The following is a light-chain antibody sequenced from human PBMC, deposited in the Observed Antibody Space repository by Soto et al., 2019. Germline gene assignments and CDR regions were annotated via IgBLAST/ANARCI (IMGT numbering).Light chain of an antibody. Sequence: QSVLTQPPSVSGSPGQSVTISCTGTSSDVGSYNRVSWYQQPPGTAPKLMIYEVSNRPSGVPDRFSGSKSGNTASLTISGLQAEDEADYYCSSYTSSITLYVFGTGTKVTVL. V-gene: IGLV2-18*02. CDR1: SSDVGSYNR. CDR3: SSYTSSITLYV. CDR2: EVS. J-gene: IGLJ1*01.